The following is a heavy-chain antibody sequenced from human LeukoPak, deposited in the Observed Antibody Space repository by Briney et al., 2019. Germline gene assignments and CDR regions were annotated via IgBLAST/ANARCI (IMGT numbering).Heavy chain of an antibody. J-gene: IGHJ6*03. V-gene: IGHV3-23*01. D-gene: IGHD3-16*01. CDR3: AKDGSWGDYYFYFYMDV. CDR1: GSGFTFGNFA. CDR2: ISASGHYT. Sequence: GGSLRLSCEASGSGFTFGNFALSWLRQAPGKGPEWLSGISASGHYTYYADSVKGRFTISRDNFTNTLYIDMNSLRAEETAVYYCAKDGSWGDYYFYFYMDVWGKGTTVTVSS.